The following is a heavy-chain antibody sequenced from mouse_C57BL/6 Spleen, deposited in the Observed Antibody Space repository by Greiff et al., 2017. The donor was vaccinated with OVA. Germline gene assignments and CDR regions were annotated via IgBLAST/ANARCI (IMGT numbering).Heavy chain of an antibody. V-gene: IGHV1-81*01. D-gene: IGHD1-1*01. CDR2: IYPRSGNT. Sequence: VQLQESGAELARPGASVKLSCKASGYTFTSYGISWVKQRTGQGLEWIGEIYPRSGNTYYNEKFKGKATLTADKSSSTAYMELRSLTSEDSAVYFCARLGGSSYRGFDYWGQGTTLTVSS. CDR3: ARLGGSSYRGFDY. CDR1: GYTFTSYG. J-gene: IGHJ2*01.